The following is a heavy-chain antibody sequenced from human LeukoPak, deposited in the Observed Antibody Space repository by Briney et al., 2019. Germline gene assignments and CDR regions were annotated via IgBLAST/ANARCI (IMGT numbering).Heavy chain of an antibody. V-gene: IGHV4-31*03. CDR3: ARMADYDFWSGYYRKIGRYFDY. CDR2: IYYSGST. Sequence: PSETLSLTCTVSGGSISSGGYYWSWIRQHPGKGLEWIGYIYYSGSTYYNPSLKSRVTISVDTSKNQFSLKLSSVTAADTAVYYWARMADYDFWSGYYRKIGRYFDYWGQGTLVTVSS. J-gene: IGHJ4*02. CDR1: GGSISSGGYY. D-gene: IGHD3-3*01.